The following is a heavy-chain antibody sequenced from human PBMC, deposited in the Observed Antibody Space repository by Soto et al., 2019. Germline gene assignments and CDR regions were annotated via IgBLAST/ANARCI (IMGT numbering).Heavy chain of an antibody. Sequence: PGGSLRLSCAASGFTFSSYGMHWVRQAPGKGLEWVAVISYDGSNKYYADSVKGRFTISRDNSKNTLYLQMNSLRAEDTAVYYCAKDIIGGGGDCLIDYWGQGTLVTVSS. J-gene: IGHJ4*02. CDR2: ISYDGSNK. V-gene: IGHV3-30*18. CDR3: AKDIIGGGGDCLIDY. D-gene: IGHD2-21*02. CDR1: GFTFSSYG.